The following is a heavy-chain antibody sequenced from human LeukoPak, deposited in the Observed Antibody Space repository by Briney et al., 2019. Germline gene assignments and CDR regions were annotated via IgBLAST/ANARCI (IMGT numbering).Heavy chain of an antibody. J-gene: IGHJ5*02. CDR2: ISAYNGNT. D-gene: IGHD6-19*01. Sequence: ASVKVSCKASGYTFTSYGISWVRQAPGQGLEWMGWISAYNGNTSYAQKLQGRVTMTTDTSTSTAYMELRSLRSDDTAVYYCARDFSSGSDNWFDPWGQGTLVTVSS. CDR1: GYTFTSYG. CDR3: ARDFSSGSDNWFDP. V-gene: IGHV1-18*01.